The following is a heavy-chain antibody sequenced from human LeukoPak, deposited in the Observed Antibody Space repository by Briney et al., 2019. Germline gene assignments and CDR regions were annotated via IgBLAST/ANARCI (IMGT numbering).Heavy chain of an antibody. J-gene: IGHJ3*02. Sequence: ASVKVSCKTSGYTFASYGITWVRQAPGQGLEWMGWISAYNGNTNYAQILQGRVTMTTDTSTSTAYMELRSLRSDDTAVYYCARDNYYETSDYSLGPHIWGQGTMVTVSS. D-gene: IGHD3-22*01. CDR2: ISAYNGNT. CDR1: GYTFASYG. CDR3: ARDNYYETSDYSLGPHI. V-gene: IGHV1-18*01.